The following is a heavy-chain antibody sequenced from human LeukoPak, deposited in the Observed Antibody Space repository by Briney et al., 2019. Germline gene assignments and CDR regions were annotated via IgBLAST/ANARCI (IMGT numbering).Heavy chain of an antibody. CDR1: GYTFTGYY. V-gene: IGHV1-2*02. Sequence: ASVKVSCKASGYTFTGYYMHWVRQAPGQGLEWMGWINPNSGGTNYAQKFQGRVTMTRDTSISTAYMDLNRLTSDDTAVYYCARIEGSASTWNDWGQGTLVTVSS. J-gene: IGHJ4*02. D-gene: IGHD1-1*01. CDR2: INPNSGGT. CDR3: ARIEGSASTWND.